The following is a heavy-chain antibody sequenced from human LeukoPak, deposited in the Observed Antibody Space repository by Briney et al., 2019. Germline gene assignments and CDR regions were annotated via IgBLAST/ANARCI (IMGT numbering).Heavy chain of an antibody. Sequence: SETLSLTCTVSGDSISRYYWSWLRQPAGKGLEWIGRVSTSGSTNYNPSLKSRVTISVDTSKNQFSLKLSSVTAADTAVYYCARVPPSGSYPYFDLWGRGTLVTVSP. CDR3: ARVPPSGSYPYFDL. D-gene: IGHD1-26*01. J-gene: IGHJ2*01. CDR2: VSTSGST. V-gene: IGHV4-4*07. CDR1: GDSISRYY.